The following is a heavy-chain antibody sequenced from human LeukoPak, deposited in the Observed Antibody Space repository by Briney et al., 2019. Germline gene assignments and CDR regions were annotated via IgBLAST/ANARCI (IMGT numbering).Heavy chain of an antibody. CDR2: IHYSGTT. CDR3: AGPNFYSLDV. CDR1: GSSVSGSGYY. J-gene: IGHJ6*04. V-gene: IGHV4-39*01. Sequence: SETLSLTCTASGSSVSGSGYYWAWIRQPPGKGLEWLGNIHYSGTTYYNPSLKSRVTMSVDTSKNQFSLKLSSVTAADTAVYYCAGPNFYSLDVWGKGTTVTVSS. D-gene: IGHD2-21*02.